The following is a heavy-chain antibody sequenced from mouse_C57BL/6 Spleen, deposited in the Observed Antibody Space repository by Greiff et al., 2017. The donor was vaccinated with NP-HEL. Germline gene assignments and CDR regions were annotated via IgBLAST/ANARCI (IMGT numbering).Heavy chain of an antibody. CDR1: GYTFTSYG. V-gene: IGHV1-81*01. D-gene: IGHD2-2*01. J-gene: IGHJ3*01. CDR3: ARGDGYGGGAWFAY. Sequence: LVESGAELARPGASVKLSCKASGYTFTSYGISWVKQRTGQGLEWIGEIYPRSGNTYYNEKFKGKATLTADKSSSTADVELRSLTAEDSAVYFCARGDGYGGGAWFAYWGQGTVVTVAA. CDR2: IYPRSGNT.